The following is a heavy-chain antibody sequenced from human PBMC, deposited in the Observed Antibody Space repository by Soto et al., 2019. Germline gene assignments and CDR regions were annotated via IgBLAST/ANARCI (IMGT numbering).Heavy chain of an antibody. CDR3: ARDRYGSGSLENYYYYYGMDG. J-gene: IGHJ6*02. CDR1: GGSISSGGYY. D-gene: IGHD3-10*01. CDR2: IYYSGST. Sequence: SETLSLTCTVSGGSISSGGYYWSWIRQHPGKGLEWIGYIYYSGSTYYNPSLKSRVTISVDTSKNQFSLKLSSVTAADTAVYYCARDRYGSGSLENYYYYYGMDGWGQGTTVTVSS. V-gene: IGHV4-31*03.